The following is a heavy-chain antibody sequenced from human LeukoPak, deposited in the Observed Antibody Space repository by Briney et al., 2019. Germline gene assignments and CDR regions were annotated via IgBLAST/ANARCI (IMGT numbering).Heavy chain of an antibody. CDR1: GFTFSSYW. Sequence: GGSLRLSCAASGFTFSSYWTSWVRQAPGKGLEWVANIKQDGSEKYYVDSVKGRFTISRDNAKNSLYLQMNSLRAEDTAVYYCARENYYGSGSYCFDYWGQGTLVTVSS. D-gene: IGHD3-10*01. J-gene: IGHJ4*02. V-gene: IGHV3-7*03. CDR2: IKQDGSEK. CDR3: ARENYYGSGSYCFDY.